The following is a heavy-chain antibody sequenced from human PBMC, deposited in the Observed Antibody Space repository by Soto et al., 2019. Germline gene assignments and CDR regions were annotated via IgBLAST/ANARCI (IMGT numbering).Heavy chain of an antibody. J-gene: IGHJ4*02. Sequence: SETLSLTCTVSGGSISSSSYYWGWIRQPPGKGLEWIGSIYYSGSTYYNPSLKSRVTISVDTSKNQFSLKLSSVTAADTAVYYCARVSIAVAGIFFDYWGQGTLVTVSS. V-gene: IGHV4-39*01. CDR1: GGSISSSSYY. CDR3: ARVSIAVAGIFFDY. CDR2: IYYSGST. D-gene: IGHD6-19*01.